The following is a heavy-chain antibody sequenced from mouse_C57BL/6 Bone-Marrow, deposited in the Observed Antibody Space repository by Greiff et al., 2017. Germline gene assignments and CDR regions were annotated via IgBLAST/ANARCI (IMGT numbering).Heavy chain of an antibody. CDR1: GYTFTSYW. CDR2: IYPSDSYT. Sequence: QVQLQQPGAELVKPGASVKLSCKASGYTFTSYWMQWVKQRPGQGLEWIGEIYPSDSYTNYNQKFKGKATLTVDTSSSTAYMQLSSLTSEDSAVYYCAREGVLLRPFAYWGQGTLVTVSA. J-gene: IGHJ3*01. D-gene: IGHD1-1*01. CDR3: AREGVLLRPFAY. V-gene: IGHV1-50*01.